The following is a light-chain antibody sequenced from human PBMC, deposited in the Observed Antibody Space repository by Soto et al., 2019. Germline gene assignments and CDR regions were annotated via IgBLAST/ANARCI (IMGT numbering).Light chain of an antibody. CDR2: GAS. J-gene: IGKJ1*01. CDR3: QQYNGWPWT. CDR1: QTIGQK. Sequence: EIVLAQSPATLSVTPGERITLSCRATQTIGQKLAWYLQRPGQAPSLLMYGASTRATDIPARFSGSVSGTEFTLTITGLQSEDFAVYYRQQYNGWPWTFGQGTKVDIK. V-gene: IGKV3-15*01.